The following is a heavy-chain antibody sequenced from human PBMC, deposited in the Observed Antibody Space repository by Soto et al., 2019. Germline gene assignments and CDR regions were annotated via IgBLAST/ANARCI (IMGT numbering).Heavy chain of an antibody. D-gene: IGHD3-3*01. CDR1: GDSVSSNSAA. CDR2: TYYRSKWYN. CDR3: ASAPYYDFWSGYTLPPGAFDI. J-gene: IGHJ3*02. V-gene: IGHV6-1*01. Sequence: KTSETLSLTCAISGDSVSSNSAAWNWIRQSPSRGLEWLGRTYYRSKWYNDYAVSVKSRITINTDTSKNQFSLQLNSVTPEDTAVYFCASAPYYDFWSGYTLPPGAFDIWGQGTTVTVPS.